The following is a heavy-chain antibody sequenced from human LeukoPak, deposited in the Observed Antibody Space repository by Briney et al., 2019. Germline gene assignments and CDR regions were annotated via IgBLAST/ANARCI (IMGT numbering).Heavy chain of an antibody. Sequence: GASVKVSCKTSGYTFTNFDINWVRQATGQGLEWLGWMNPYTGKTGYAQKFQGRVTFTGDTSIGTAYMEVSSLTSEDTAVYYCARAPIPYYYDSSAYYSDYWGQGTLVTVSS. V-gene: IGHV1-8*03. CDR2: MNPYTGKT. D-gene: IGHD3-22*01. CDR1: GYTFTNFD. CDR3: ARAPIPYYYDSSAYYSDY. J-gene: IGHJ4*02.